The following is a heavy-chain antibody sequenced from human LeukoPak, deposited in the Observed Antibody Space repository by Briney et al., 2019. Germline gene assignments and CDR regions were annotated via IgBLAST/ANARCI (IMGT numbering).Heavy chain of an antibody. CDR3: AREWMGYYYDSSGHLDY. V-gene: IGHV7-4-1*02. CDR1: GYTFTSYA. Sequence: ASVKVSCKASGYTFTSYAMNWVRQAPGQGLEWMGWINTNTENPTYAQGFTGRFVFSLDTSVSTAYLQISSLKAEDTAVYYCAREWMGYYYDSSGHLDYWGQGTLVTVSS. CDR2: INTNTENP. J-gene: IGHJ4*02. D-gene: IGHD3-22*01.